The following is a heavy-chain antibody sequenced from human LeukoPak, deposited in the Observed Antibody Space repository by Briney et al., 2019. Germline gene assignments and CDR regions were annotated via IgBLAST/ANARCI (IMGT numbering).Heavy chain of an antibody. Sequence: SGGSLRLSCAASGFIFSSYAMRWVRQAPGKGLEWVAVISYDGSNTYYADSMQGRFTISRDNSKNTLYLQMNSLRDEDTAVYFCARPCCSGWYGDFDYWGQGTLVTVSS. V-gene: IGHV3-30-3*01. J-gene: IGHJ4*02. D-gene: IGHD6-19*01. CDR1: GFIFSSYA. CDR2: ISYDGSNT. CDR3: ARPCCSGWYGDFDY.